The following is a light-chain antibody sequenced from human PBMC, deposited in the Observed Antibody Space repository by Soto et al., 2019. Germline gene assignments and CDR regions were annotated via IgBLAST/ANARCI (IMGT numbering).Light chain of an antibody. CDR1: QGISSA. V-gene: IGKV1-13*02. Sequence: AIQLTQSPSSLSASVGDRVTITCRASQGISSALAWYQQKPGKAPKLLIYDASSLESGVPSRFSVSGCGTDFTLTISSLQPEDFATYYCQQFNSYPQAFTFGPGTKVDIK. J-gene: IGKJ3*01. CDR2: DAS. CDR3: QQFNSYPQAFT.